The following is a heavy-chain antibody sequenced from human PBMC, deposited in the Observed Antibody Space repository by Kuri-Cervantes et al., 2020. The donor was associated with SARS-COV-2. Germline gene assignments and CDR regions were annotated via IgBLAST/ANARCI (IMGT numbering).Heavy chain of an antibody. CDR3: ARDRGTTGTAGENWFDP. CDR1: GGTFSSYA. CDR2: IIPIFGIA. D-gene: IGHD1-1*01. V-gene: IGHV1-69*10. Sequence: SVKVSCKASGGTFSSYAISWVRQAPGQGLEWMGGIIPIFGIANYAQKFQGRVAITADKSTSTAYMELSSLRSEDTAVYYCARDRGTTGTAGENWFDPCGQGTLVTSSS. J-gene: IGHJ5*02.